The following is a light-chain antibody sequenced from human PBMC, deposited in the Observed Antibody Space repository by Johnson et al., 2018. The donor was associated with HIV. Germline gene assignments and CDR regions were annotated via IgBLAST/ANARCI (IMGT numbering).Light chain of an antibody. CDR1: SSNIGNNY. CDR2: ENN. V-gene: IGLV1-51*02. J-gene: IGLJ1*01. Sequence: QAVLTQPPSVSAAPGQKVSISCSGSSSNIGNNYVSWYRQLPGTAPKVLIYENNKRPSGIPDRFSGSKSDTSATLAITGLQTGDEAKYYCGTWETGLSAYVFGTGTKVTVL. CDR3: GTWETGLSAYV.